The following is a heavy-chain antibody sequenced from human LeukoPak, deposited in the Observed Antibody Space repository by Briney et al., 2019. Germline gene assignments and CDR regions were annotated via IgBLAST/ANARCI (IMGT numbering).Heavy chain of an antibody. D-gene: IGHD6-19*01. CDR1: GFTFSSSA. V-gene: IGHV3-53*01. CDR3: ATTTGSSGWYYFDY. CDR2: IYSGGST. J-gene: IGHJ4*02. Sequence: GGSLRLSCAASGFTFSSSAMSWVRQAPGKGLEWVSVIYSGGSTYYADSVKGRFTISRDNSKNTLYLQMNSLRAEDTAVYYCATTTGSSGWYYFDYWGQGTLVTVSS.